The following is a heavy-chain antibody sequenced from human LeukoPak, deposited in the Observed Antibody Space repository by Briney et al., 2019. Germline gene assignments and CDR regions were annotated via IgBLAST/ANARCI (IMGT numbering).Heavy chain of an antibody. CDR3: ARRGGATAGTFLRWFDP. Sequence: PETLSLTCTVSGGSLSSCRYYSGWIRQPPGKGLVWIGSIYCSGSTFYNPLLKRRVTISVETSKDQFSLKLSSVTAADTAVYYWARRGGATAGTFLRWFDPWGQGTLVTVSS. D-gene: IGHD6-13*01. J-gene: IGHJ5*02. V-gene: IGHV4-39*01. CDR2: IYCSGST. CDR1: GGSLSSCRYY.